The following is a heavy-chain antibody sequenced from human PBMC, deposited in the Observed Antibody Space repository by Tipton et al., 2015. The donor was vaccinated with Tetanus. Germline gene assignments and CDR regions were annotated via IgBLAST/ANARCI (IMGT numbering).Heavy chain of an antibody. CDR2: ISWNSGSI. J-gene: IGHJ4*02. V-gene: IGHV3-9*01. CDR3: VSHYSVVSEATDQFDY. CDR1: GFVFDDYA. Sequence: SLRLSCAASGFVFDDYAMHWVRQAPGKGLEWVSGISWNSGSIAYGDSVRGRFFTSRDDAKNSVYLQMNNLRREDTAVYFCVSHYSVVSEATDQFDYWGQGTLVTVSS. D-gene: IGHD5/OR15-5a*01.